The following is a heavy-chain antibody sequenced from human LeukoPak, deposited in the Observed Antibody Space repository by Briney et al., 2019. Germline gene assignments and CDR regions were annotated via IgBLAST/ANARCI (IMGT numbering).Heavy chain of an antibody. CDR2: ISGSSDSM. D-gene: IGHD4-23*01. CDR1: GFTFNIYG. Sequence: GGSLRLSCAASGFTFNIYGMNWVRQAPGKGLEWVSYISGSSDSMYYADSVKGRFTISRDNSKNTVYLQMNSLRAEDTAVYYCARLVTGTTVINSGWFDPWGQGTLVTVSS. J-gene: IGHJ5*02. V-gene: IGHV3-48*01. CDR3: ARLVTGTTVINSGWFDP.